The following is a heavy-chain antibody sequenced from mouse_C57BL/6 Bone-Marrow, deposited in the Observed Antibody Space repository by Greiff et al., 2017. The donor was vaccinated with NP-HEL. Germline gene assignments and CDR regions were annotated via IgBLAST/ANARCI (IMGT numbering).Heavy chain of an antibody. CDR2: ISSGGSYT. CDR1: GFTFSSYG. D-gene: IGHD2-4*01. CDR3: ASPYDYDVAWFAY. Sequence: EVKLMESGGDLVKPGGSLKLSCAASGFTFSSYGMSWVRQTPDKRLEWVATISSGGSYTYYPDSVKGRFTFSRDKAKNTLSLQLSSLSSEDTAVYYCASPYDYDVAWFAYWGQGTLITVSA. J-gene: IGHJ3*01. V-gene: IGHV5-6*01.